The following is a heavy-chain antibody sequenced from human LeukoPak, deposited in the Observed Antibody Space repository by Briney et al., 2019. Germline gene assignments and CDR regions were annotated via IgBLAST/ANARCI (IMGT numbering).Heavy chain of an antibody. CDR2: IYPTDSYT. Sequence: PGESLKISCKGSAYTFTNYWISWVRQMPGERLVCMGRIYPTDSYTNYSPSFQGHITISADKSISTAYLQRSSLKASDTAMYYCARGIGGLSAYFDYWGQGTLVTVSS. D-gene: IGHD2/OR15-2a*01. J-gene: IGHJ4*02. CDR3: ARGIGGLSAYFDY. CDR1: AYTFTNYW. V-gene: IGHV5-10-1*01.